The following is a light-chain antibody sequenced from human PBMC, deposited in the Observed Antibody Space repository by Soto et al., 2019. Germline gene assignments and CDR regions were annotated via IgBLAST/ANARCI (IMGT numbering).Light chain of an antibody. CDR3: CSYAGSFTWV. V-gene: IGLV2-11*01. Sequence: QSALTQPRSVSGSPGQSVTISCTGTTGDVGAYNLVSWYQLHPGKAPKLMIYDASKRPSGVPDRFSASKSGNTASLTISGLQSEDEADYYCCSYAGSFTWVFGGGTKLTVL. J-gene: IGLJ3*02. CDR2: DAS. CDR1: TGDVGAYNL.